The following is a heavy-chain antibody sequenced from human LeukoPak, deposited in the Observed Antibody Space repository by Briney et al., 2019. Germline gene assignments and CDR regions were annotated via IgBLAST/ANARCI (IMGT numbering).Heavy chain of an antibody. CDR1: GFSFSTFG. J-gene: IGHJ4*02. CDR3: ARRYFDY. CDR2: IYRGGNT. Sequence: GGSLRLSCAASGFSFSTFGMHWVRQAPGKGLEWVSVIYRGGNTYYADSVKGRFTISTDNSKNTLYLQMNSLRAEDTAVYYCARRYFDYWGQGTLVTVSS. V-gene: IGHV3-53*01.